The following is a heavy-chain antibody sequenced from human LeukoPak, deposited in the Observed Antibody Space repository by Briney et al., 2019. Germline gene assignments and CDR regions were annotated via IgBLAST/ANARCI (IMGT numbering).Heavy chain of an antibody. CDR2: ISSSSSYI. CDR3: ASPGYSYGYTPFDY. D-gene: IGHD5-18*01. J-gene: IGHJ4*02. Sequence: PGGSLRLSCAASGFTFSSYSMNWVRQAPGKGLEWVSSISSSSSYIYYADSVKGRFTISRDNAKNSLYLQMNSLRAEDTAVYYCASPGYSYGYTPFDYWGQGTLVTVSS. CDR1: GFTFSSYS. V-gene: IGHV3-21*01.